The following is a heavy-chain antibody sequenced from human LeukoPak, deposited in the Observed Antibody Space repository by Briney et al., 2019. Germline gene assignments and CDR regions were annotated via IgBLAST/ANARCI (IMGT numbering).Heavy chain of an antibody. Sequence: GASVKVSCKASGYAFTSYGISWVRQAPGQGLEWMGGIIPIFGTANYAQKFQGRVTITADESTSTAYMELSSLRSEDTAVYYCASGVPDTAMVTINFDYWGQGTLVTVSS. D-gene: IGHD5-18*01. CDR3: ASGVPDTAMVTINFDY. J-gene: IGHJ4*02. CDR2: IIPIFGTA. CDR1: GYAFTSYG. V-gene: IGHV1-69*13.